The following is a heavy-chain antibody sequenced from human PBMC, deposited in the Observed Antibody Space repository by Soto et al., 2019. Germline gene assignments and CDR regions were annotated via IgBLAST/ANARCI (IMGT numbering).Heavy chain of an antibody. CDR2: IYYSGST. Sequence: QLQLQESGPGLVKPSETLSLTCTVSGGSISSSSYYWGWIRQPPGKGLEWIGSIYYSGSTYYNPSLKSRVTISVDTSKNQFSLKLSSVTAADTAVYYCARHIEQFGWFGELPLDYWGQGTLVTVSS. V-gene: IGHV4-39*01. J-gene: IGHJ4*02. D-gene: IGHD3-10*01. CDR1: GGSISSSSYY. CDR3: ARHIEQFGWFGELPLDY.